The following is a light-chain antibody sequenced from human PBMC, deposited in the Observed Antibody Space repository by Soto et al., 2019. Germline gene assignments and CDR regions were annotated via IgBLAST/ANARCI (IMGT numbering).Light chain of an antibody. V-gene: IGLV3-21*04. CDR2: YDS. J-gene: IGLJ2*01. Sequence: SYELTQPPSVSVAPGKTARITCGGTNIESKSVHWYQQKPGQAPVLVIYYDSDRPSGIPERFSGSNSGNTATLTISRVEAGDEADYYCQVWDSSSDHVVFGGGTKLTVL. CDR3: QVWDSSSDHVV. CDR1: NIESKS.